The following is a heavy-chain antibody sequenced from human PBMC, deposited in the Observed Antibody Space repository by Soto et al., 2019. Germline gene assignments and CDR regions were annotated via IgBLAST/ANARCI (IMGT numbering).Heavy chain of an antibody. V-gene: IGHV1-18*01. CDR2: ISAYNGNT. CDR3: ARRYCSGGSCGNWFDP. CDR1: GHTFTSYG. Sequence: QVQLVQSGAEVKKPGASVKVSCKASGHTFTSYGISWVRQAPGQGLEWMGWISAYNGNTNYAQKLQGRVNMTTDTSTSTAYMELRSLRSDDTAVYYCARRYCSGGSCGNWFDPWGQGTLVTVSS. D-gene: IGHD2-15*01. J-gene: IGHJ5*02.